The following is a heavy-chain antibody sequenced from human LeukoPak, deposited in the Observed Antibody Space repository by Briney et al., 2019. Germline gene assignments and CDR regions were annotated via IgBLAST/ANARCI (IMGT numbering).Heavy chain of an antibody. V-gene: IGHV4-59*01. CDR1: GGSISNYW. CDR2: VFDSGGT. CDR3: ARDRGVGSSSWYSFDY. J-gene: IGHJ4*02. D-gene: IGHD6-13*01. Sequence: PSETLSLTCTVSGGSISNYWWSWIRQPPGKGLEWIGYVFDSGGTNYNPSLKSRVTISVDTSKKQFSLKLSSVTAADTAVYYCARDRGVGSSSWYSFDYWGQGTLVTVSS.